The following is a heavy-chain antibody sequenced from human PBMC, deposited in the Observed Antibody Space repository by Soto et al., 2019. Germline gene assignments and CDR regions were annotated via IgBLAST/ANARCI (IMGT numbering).Heavy chain of an antibody. CDR2: ISISGSTI. CDR1: GFTFSSYE. CDR3: ARGSNYSGSGSLDY. Sequence: GGSLRLSCAASGFTFSSYEMNWVRQAPGKGLEWVSYISISGSTIYYADSVKGRFTISRDNAKNSLYLQMNSLRAEDTAVYYCARGSNYSGSGSLDYWGQGTLVTVSS. J-gene: IGHJ4*02. D-gene: IGHD3-10*01. V-gene: IGHV3-48*03.